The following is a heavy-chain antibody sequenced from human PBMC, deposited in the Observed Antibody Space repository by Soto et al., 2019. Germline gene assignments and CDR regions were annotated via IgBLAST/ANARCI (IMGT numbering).Heavy chain of an antibody. CDR1: GYTFTSYA. D-gene: IGHD3-16*01. J-gene: IGHJ6*03. CDR2: INAGNGNT. V-gene: IGHV1-3*01. Sequence: GASVKVSCKASGYTFTSYAMHWVRQAPGQRLEWMGWINAGNGNTKYSQKFQGRITITRDTSASTAYMELSSLRSEDTAVYYCARDRGGADPYYYYMEVWGKGTTVTVSS. CDR3: ARDRGGADPYYYYMEV.